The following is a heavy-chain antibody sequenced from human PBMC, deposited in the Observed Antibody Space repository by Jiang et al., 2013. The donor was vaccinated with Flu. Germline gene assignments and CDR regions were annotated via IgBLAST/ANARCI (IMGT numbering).Heavy chain of an antibody. CDR1: GFTFTSSA. J-gene: IGHJ6*02. CDR2: IVVGSGNT. Sequence: KVSCKASGFTFTSSAMQWVRQARGQRLEWIGWIVVGSGNTNYAQKFQERVTITRDMSTSTAYMELSSLRSEDTAVYYCAAGAPQGPKAWYYDILTGYYKPSGGYGMDVWGQGTTVTVSS. CDR3: AAGAPQGPKAWYYDILTGYYKPSGGYGMDV. V-gene: IGHV1-58*02. D-gene: IGHD3-9*01.